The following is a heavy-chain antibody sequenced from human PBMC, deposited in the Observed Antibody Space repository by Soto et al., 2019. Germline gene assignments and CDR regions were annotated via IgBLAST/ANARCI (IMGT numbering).Heavy chain of an antibody. Sequence: GCGPTLVNPTRTLPLTCTFSGFSLITSGMCVSWIRQPPRDAMEWLALIDWDDDKYYSTSLKTRLTISKDTSKNQVVLTMTNMDPVDTATYYCARIPYDFWSGSMAGGHGMGVWGQGTTVTVSS. D-gene: IGHD3-3*01. J-gene: IGHJ6*02. CDR3: ARIPYDFWSGSMAGGHGMGV. CDR2: IDWDDDK. CDR1: GFSLITSGMC. V-gene: IGHV2-70*01.